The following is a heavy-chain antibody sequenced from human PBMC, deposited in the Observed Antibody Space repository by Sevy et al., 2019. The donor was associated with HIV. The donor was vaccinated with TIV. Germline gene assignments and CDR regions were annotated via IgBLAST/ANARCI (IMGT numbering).Heavy chain of an antibody. Sequence: GGSLRLSCAASGFSLGDLYMDWIRQAPGKGLEWVGRIRNKAKSYTTAYVASVKGRFSISRDDSQNSLYLQLNSLKTEDTAVYYCAAVAADKGYFNIWGRGTLVTVSS. V-gene: IGHV3-72*01. CDR2: IRNKAKSYTT. CDR3: AAVAADKGYFNI. D-gene: IGHD6-19*01. CDR1: GFSLGDLY. J-gene: IGHJ2*01.